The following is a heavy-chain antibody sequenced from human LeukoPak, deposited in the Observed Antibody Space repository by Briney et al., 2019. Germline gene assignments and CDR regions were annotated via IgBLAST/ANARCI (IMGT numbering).Heavy chain of an antibody. D-gene: IGHD6-13*01. CDR1: GFTFSDEY. Sequence: GGSLRLSCAASGFTFSDEYMSWIRQAPGKGLEWISCVSNSGSTIYYADSVKGRFTISRDNVKNSLYLQMNSLRVEDTAVYYCARDGAYSASKIWGQGTMVAVSS. V-gene: IGHV3-11*01. J-gene: IGHJ3*02. CDR2: VSNSGSTI. CDR3: ARDGAYSASKI.